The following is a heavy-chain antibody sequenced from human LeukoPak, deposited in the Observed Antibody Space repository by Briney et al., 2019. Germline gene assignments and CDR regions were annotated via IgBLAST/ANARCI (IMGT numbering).Heavy chain of an antibody. J-gene: IGHJ4*02. CDR1: GFTFSNYW. CDR2: INTDGSTK. D-gene: IGHD6-6*01. Sequence: GGSLRLSCAASGFTFSNYWMHWVRQAPGKGLVWVSRINTDGSTKTYADSVRGRFTISRDNAKNTLYLQMNSLRAEDTAVYYCAREMYSSSSKDYWGQGTLVTVSS. CDR3: AREMYSSSSKDY. V-gene: IGHV3-74*01.